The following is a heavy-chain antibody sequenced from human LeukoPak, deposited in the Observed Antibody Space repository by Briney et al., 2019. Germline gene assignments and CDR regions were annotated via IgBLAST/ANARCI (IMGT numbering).Heavy chain of an antibody. CDR2: IYPGDSDT. CDR1: GYSFTSYW. V-gene: IGHV5-51*01. CDR3: ARPSDTAMVNRAFDI. Sequence: GESLKISWKGLGYSFTSYWSGWVRQIPGKGLEWMGIIYPGDSDTRYNPSFQGQVTISADKSISTAYLQWSSLKASDTAMYYCARPSDTAMVNRAFDIWGQGTMVTVSS. D-gene: IGHD5-18*01. J-gene: IGHJ3*02.